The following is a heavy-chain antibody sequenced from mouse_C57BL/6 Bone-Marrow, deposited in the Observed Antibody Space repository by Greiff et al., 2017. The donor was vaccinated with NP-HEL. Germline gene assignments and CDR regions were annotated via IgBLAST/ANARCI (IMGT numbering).Heavy chain of an antibody. D-gene: IGHD1-2*01. J-gene: IGHJ3*01. CDR3: ARSLRHFAY. Sequence: QVHVKQPGAELVKPGASVKLSCKASGYTFTSYWMHWVKQRPGQGLEWIGMIHPNSGSTNYNEKFKSKATLTVDKSSSTAYMQLSSLTSEDSAVYYCARSLRHFAYWGQGTLVTVSA. V-gene: IGHV1-64*01. CDR2: IHPNSGST. CDR1: GYTFTSYW.